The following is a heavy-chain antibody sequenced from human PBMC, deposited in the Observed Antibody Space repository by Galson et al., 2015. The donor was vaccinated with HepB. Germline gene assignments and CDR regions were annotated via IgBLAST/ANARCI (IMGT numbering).Heavy chain of an antibody. J-gene: IGHJ4*02. D-gene: IGHD6-13*01. CDR1: GFTFSSYW. Sequence: SLRLSCAASGFTFSSYWMHWVRHVPGKGLVWVSRINSDGSYITYADSVKGRFTISRDNAKNTLYLQMSSPRAEDTALYYCARTRGAAAGIFDNWGQGSLVTVSS. CDR2: INSDGSYI. V-gene: IGHV3-74*01. CDR3: ARTRGAAAGIFDN.